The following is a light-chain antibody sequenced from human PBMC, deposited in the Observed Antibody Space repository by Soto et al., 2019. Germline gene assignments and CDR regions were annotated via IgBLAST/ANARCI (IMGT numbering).Light chain of an antibody. CDR2: DVS. Sequence: QSVLTQPASVSGSPGQSITISCTGTSSDVCGYNYVSWYQRHPGKAPKFMIYDVSNRPSGVSNRFSGSKSGNTASLTISGLQAEDEADYYCCSYTTSNTRQIVFGTGTKVTVL. CDR3: CSYTTSNTRQIV. V-gene: IGLV2-14*01. J-gene: IGLJ1*01. CDR1: SSDVCGYNY.